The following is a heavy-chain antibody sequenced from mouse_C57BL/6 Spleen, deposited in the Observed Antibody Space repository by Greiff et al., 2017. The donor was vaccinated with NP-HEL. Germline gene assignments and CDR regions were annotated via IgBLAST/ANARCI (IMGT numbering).Heavy chain of an antibody. CDR1: GYSITSGYY. V-gene: IGHV3-6*01. CDR2: ISYDGSN. D-gene: IGHD1-1*01. Sequence: ESGPGLVKPSQSLSLTCSVTGYSITSGYYWNWIRQFPGNKLEWMGYISYDGSNNYNPSLKNRISITRDTSKNQFFLKLNSVTTEDTATYYCARLPYRDYWGQGTSVTVSS. J-gene: IGHJ4*01. CDR3: ARLPYRDY.